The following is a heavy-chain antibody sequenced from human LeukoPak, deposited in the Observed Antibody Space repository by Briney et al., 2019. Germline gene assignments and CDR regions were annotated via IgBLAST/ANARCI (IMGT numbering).Heavy chain of an antibody. Sequence: GGSLRLSRAASDGMSWVRQAPGKGLEWVSGINWNGGSTGYADSVKGRFTISRDNAKNSLYLQMNSLRAEDTALYYCARDSGLGYCSSTSCRPGCWGQGTLVTVSS. CDR2: INWNGGST. CDR3: ARDSGLGYCSSTSCRPGC. J-gene: IGHJ4*02. V-gene: IGHV3-20*04. D-gene: IGHD2-2*01. CDR1: DG.